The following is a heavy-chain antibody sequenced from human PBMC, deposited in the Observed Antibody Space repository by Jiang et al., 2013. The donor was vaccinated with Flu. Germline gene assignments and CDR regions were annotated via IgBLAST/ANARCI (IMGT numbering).Heavy chain of an antibody. D-gene: IGHD3-9*01. V-gene: IGHV4-59*01. CDR2: IYYSGSA. Sequence: GPGLVKPSETLSLTCTVSTGSISNYYWSWIRQPPGEGLEWIAHIYYSGSANYNPSLKSRATISVDTPKNQFSLKLRSVTAADTAVYYCARVNKDILTGYYSNPRPSYFDYWGQGNLVIVSS. J-gene: IGHJ4*02. CDR3: ARVNKDILTGYYSNPRPSYFDY. CDR1: TGSISNYY.